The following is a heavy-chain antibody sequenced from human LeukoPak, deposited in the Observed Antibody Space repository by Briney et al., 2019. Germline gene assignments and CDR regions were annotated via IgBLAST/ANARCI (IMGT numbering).Heavy chain of an antibody. Sequence: GGSLRLSCSASGFTFSGYAMYWVRQAPGKGLEWVTFIRSDGTSKFYADSVKGRLTISRDNSENMVYLQMNSLRADDTAVYYCARGHSGTYVIDYWGQGILVTISS. CDR3: ARGHSGTYVIDY. CDR1: GFTFSGYA. D-gene: IGHD2-2*01. J-gene: IGHJ4*02. V-gene: IGHV3-30*02. CDR2: IRSDGTSK.